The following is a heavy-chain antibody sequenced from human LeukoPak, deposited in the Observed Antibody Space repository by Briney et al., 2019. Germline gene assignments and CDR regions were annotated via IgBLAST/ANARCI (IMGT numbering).Heavy chain of an antibody. J-gene: IGHJ4*02. CDR1: GLRSGFSFNDYG. V-gene: IGHV3-30*02. D-gene: IGHD4-17*01. Sequence: PGGSLRLSCTGSGLRSGFSFNDYGMHWIRQAPGKGLEWVTFIQYDGSNKYYADSVRGRFTISRDNSKNTLYLQMNSLRAEDTAVYFCMKDHDFGVLHWGQGTLVTVSS. CDR2: IQYDGSNK. CDR3: MKDHDFGVLH.